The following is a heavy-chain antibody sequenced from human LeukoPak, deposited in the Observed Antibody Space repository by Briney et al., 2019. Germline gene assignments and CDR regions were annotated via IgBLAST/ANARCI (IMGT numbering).Heavy chain of an antibody. CDR2: INHSGST. CDR3: ARWVVGATRDYFDY. D-gene: IGHD1-26*01. V-gene: IGHV4-34*01. J-gene: IGHJ4*02. CDR1: GGSFSGYY. Sequence: SETLSLTCAVYGGSFSGYYWSWIRQPPGKGLEWLGEINHSGSTNYNPSLKSRVTISVDTSKNQFSLKLSSVTAADTAVYYCARWVVGATRDYFDYWGQGTLVTVSS.